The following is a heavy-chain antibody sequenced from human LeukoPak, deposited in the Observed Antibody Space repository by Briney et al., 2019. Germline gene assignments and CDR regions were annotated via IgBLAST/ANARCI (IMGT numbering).Heavy chain of an antibody. D-gene: IGHD3-3*01. Sequence: SETLSLTCTVSGGSISSSSYYWSWIRQPPGKGLEWIGYIYYSGSTNYNPSLKSRVTISVDTSKNQFSLKLTSVTAADTAVYYCARGGVVHLDYWGQGTLVTVSS. CDR2: IYYSGST. CDR3: ARGGVVHLDY. V-gene: IGHV4-61*01. CDR1: GGSISSSSYY. J-gene: IGHJ4*02.